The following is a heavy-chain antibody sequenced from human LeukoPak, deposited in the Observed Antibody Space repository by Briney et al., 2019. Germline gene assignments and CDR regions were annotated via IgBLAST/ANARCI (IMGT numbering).Heavy chain of an antibody. CDR2: INPNSGGT. CDR1: GYTFTGYY. CDR3: ARNYYDFWSGRPPFDP. Sequence: ASVKVSCEASGYTFTGYYMHWVRQAPGQGLEWMGWINPNSGGTNYAQKFQGRVTMTRDTSISTAYMELSRLRSDDTAVYYCARNYYDFWSGRPPFDPWGQGTLVTVSS. J-gene: IGHJ5*02. D-gene: IGHD3-3*01. V-gene: IGHV1-2*02.